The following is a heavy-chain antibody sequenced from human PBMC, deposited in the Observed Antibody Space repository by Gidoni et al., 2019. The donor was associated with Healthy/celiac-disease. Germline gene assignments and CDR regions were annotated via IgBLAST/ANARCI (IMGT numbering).Heavy chain of an antibody. CDR3: ARAASHHGPDAFDI. V-gene: IGHV1-2*02. D-gene: IGHD4-17*01. CDR1: GYTFTGYY. J-gene: IGHJ3*02. CDR2: INPNRGGT. Sequence: QVQLVQSGAEVKKPGASVKVSCKASGYTFTGYYMHWVRQAPGQGLEWMGWINPNRGGTNYAQKFQGRVTMTRDTSISTAYMELSRLRSDDTAVYYCARAASHHGPDAFDIWGQGTMVTVSS.